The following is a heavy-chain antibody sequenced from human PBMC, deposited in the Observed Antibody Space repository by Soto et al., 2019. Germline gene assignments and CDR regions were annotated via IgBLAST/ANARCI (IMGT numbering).Heavy chain of an antibody. V-gene: IGHV4-38-2*01. CDR2: IYHSGST. Sequence: SETLSLTCAVSGYSISSGYYWGWIRQPPGKGLEWIGSIYHSGSTYYNPSLKSRVTISVDTSKNQFSLKLSSVTAADTAVYDCARVPGYSGYYNWFDPWGQGTLVTVSS. CDR1: GYSISSGYY. D-gene: IGHD5-12*01. CDR3: ARVPGYSGYYNWFDP. J-gene: IGHJ5*02.